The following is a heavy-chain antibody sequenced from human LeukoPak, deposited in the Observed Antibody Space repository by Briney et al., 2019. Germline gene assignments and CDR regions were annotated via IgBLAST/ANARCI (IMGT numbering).Heavy chain of an antibody. Sequence: ASVKVSCKASGYTFTSYDINWVRQATGRGLEWMGWMNPNSGNTGYAQKFQGRVTITRNTSISTAYMELSSLRSEDTAVYYCARGRSIVVVPAAMIGPGNNWFDPWGQGTLVTVSS. CDR1: GYTFTSYD. CDR3: ARGRSIVVVPAAMIGPGNNWFDP. CDR2: MNPNSGNT. V-gene: IGHV1-8*03. D-gene: IGHD2-2*01. J-gene: IGHJ5*02.